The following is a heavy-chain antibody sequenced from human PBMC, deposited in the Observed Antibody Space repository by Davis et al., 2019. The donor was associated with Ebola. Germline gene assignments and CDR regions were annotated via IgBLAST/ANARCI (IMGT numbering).Heavy chain of an antibody. CDR2: IYFSGST. V-gene: IGHV4-59*01. Sequence: MPSDTLSLPCTVPGGSITSYYWSWIRQPPGKGLEWIGYIYFSGSTNYNPSLKSRVTISVDTSKNRFSLKLRSVTAADTAVYYCAREARNSLVYYFDYWGQGTLVTVSS. CDR1: GGSITSYY. D-gene: IGHD2-8*01. CDR3: AREARNSLVYYFDY. J-gene: IGHJ4*02.